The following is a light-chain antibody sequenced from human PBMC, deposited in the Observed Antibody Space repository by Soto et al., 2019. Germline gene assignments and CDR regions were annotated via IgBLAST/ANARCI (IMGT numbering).Light chain of an antibody. CDR3: QQYGSSLRIS. Sequence: EIVFKKFPGTLSLSQGERASLSCRASHSVSSSYLAWYQQKPGQAPRLFIYGASSRATGIPDRFIGSGSGTHFTLTISRLEPEDFALYYCQQYGSSLRISFCQVTRLEIK. CDR1: HSVSSSY. V-gene: IGKV3-20*01. J-gene: IGKJ5*01. CDR2: GAS.